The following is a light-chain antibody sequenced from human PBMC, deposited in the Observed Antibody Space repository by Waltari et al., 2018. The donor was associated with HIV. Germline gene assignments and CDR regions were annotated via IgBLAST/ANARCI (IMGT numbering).Light chain of an antibody. V-gene: IGLV2-11*01. J-gene: IGLJ3*02. CDR3: CSYAGVYTRWV. CDR2: AVT. Sequence: QSALTQTRSVSGSPGQSISISCTGTSSDVGSYKYVAWYQQYPGAAPKLMIYAVTQRPSGVPDRFSGSKSGNTASLTISGLQAEDEADYYCCSYAGVYTRWVFGGGTKLTVL. CDR1: SSDVGSYKY.